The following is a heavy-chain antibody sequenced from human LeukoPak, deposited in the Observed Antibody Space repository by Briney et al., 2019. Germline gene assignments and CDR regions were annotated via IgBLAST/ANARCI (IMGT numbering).Heavy chain of an antibody. D-gene: IGHD3-10*01. CDR2: IIPIFGTA. Sequence: GSSVKVSCKASGATFSSYGISWVRQAPGQGLEWMGGIIPIFGTANYAQKFQGRVTTTADESTSTAYMELSSLRSEDTAVYYCARTIDYYGSGSYYKLGYWGQGTLVTVSS. CDR3: ARTIDYYGSGSYYKLGY. J-gene: IGHJ4*02. CDR1: GATFSSYG. V-gene: IGHV1-69*01.